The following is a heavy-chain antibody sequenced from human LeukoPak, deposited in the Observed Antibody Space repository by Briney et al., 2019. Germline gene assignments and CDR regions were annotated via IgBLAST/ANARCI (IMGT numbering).Heavy chain of an antibody. CDR3: ARDQHQWLVHKFDP. Sequence: GASVKVSCKASGYTFTSYGISWVRQAPGQGLELIGWISAYNGNTNYAQKLQGRVTMTTDTSTSTAYMELRSLRSDDTAVYYCARDQHQWLVHKFDPWGQGTLVTVSS. CDR1: GYTFTSYG. CDR2: ISAYNGNT. J-gene: IGHJ5*02. D-gene: IGHD6-19*01. V-gene: IGHV1-18*01.